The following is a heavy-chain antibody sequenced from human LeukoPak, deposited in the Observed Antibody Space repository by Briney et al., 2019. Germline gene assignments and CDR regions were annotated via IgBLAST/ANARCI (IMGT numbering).Heavy chain of an antibody. CDR1: GFTFSNAW. J-gene: IGHJ3*02. V-gene: IGHV3-15*01. Sequence: GGSLRLSCAASGFTFSNAWMSWVRQAPGKGLEWVGRIKSKTDGGSTDYAAPVKGRFTIPRDDSKNTLYLQMNSLKTEDTAVYYCTTDYLRLDAFDIWGQGTMVTVSS. CDR2: IKSKTDGGST. D-gene: IGHD5-12*01. CDR3: TTDYLRLDAFDI.